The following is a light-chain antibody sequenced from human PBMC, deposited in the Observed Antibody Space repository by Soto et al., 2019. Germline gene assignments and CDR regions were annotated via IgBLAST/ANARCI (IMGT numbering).Light chain of an antibody. CDR3: QQYAGSPRT. Sequence: EIVLTQSPGTLSLSPGERGTLSCRASQNLGTLYLAWFQQKSGQAPRLLIYSASRRATGIPDRFTASGSGTDFTLTINRVEPEDFAVYFCQQYAGSPRTFGQGTKVEIK. CDR2: SAS. CDR1: QNLGTLY. J-gene: IGKJ1*01. V-gene: IGKV3-20*01.